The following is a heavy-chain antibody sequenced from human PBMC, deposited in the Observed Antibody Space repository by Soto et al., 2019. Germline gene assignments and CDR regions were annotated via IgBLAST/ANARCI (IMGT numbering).Heavy chain of an antibody. D-gene: IGHD3-10*01. CDR3: ARRYGSGSYGWFDP. CDR2: INHSGST. V-gene: IGHV4-34*01. J-gene: IGHJ5*02. Sequence: SETLSLTCAVYGGSFSGNYWSWIREPPGKGLERIGEINHSGSTNYNPSLKSRVTISVDTSKNQFSLKLSSVTAADTAVYYCARRYGSGSYGWFDPWGQGTLVTVPS. CDR1: GGSFSGNY.